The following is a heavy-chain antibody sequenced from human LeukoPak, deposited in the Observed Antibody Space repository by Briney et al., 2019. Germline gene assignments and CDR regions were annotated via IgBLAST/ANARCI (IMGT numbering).Heavy chain of an antibody. Sequence: SETLSLTCTVSGGSISSGDYYWSWIRQPPGKGLEWIGYIYYSGSTYYNLSLKSRVTISVDTSKNQFSLKLSSVTAADTAVYYCARASITMARGAIIVWGGFDYWGQGTLVTVSS. D-gene: IGHD3-10*01. V-gene: IGHV4-30-4*01. J-gene: IGHJ4*02. CDR2: IYYSGST. CDR1: GGSISSGDYY. CDR3: ARASITMARGAIIVWGGFDY.